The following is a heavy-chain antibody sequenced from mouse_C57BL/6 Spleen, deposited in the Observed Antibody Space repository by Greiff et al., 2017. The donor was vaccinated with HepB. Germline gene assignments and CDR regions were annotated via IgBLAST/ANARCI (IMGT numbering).Heavy chain of an antibody. J-gene: IGHJ4*01. Sequence: QVQLQQPGAELVKPGASVKLSCKASGYTFTSYWMHWVKQRPGRGLEWIGRFDPNSGGTKYNEKFKSKATLTVDKPSSTAYMQLSSLTSEDSAVYYCAIIYYYGSSYVAMDYWGQGTSVTVSS. V-gene: IGHV1-72*01. D-gene: IGHD1-1*01. CDR1: GYTFTSYW. CDR3: AIIYYYGSSYVAMDY. CDR2: FDPNSGGT.